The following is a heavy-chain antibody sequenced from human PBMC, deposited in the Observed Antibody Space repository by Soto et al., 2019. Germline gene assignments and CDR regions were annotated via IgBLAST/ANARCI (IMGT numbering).Heavy chain of an antibody. CDR2: ISSSSSTI. V-gene: IGHV3-48*01. CDR1: GGSISSSN. Sequence: PSETLSLTCAVSGGSISSSNWWSWVRQPPGKGLEWVSYISSSSSTIYYADSVKGRFTISRDNAKNSLYLQMNSLRAEDTAVYYCARRMDTAMVTGGFYFDYWGQGTLVTVSS. J-gene: IGHJ4*02. D-gene: IGHD5-18*01. CDR3: ARRMDTAMVTGGFYFDY.